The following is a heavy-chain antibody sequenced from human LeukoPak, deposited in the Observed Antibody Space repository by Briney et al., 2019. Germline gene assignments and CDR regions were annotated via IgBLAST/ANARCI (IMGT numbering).Heavy chain of an antibody. CDR2: IYSGGST. D-gene: IGHD5-18*01. CDR1: GFTVSSNY. CDR3: GLSGYLFYYGMDV. Sequence: GGSLRLSCAASGFTVSSNYMSWVRQAPGKGLEWVSVIYSGGSTYYADSVKGRFTISRDNSKNTLYLQMNSLRAEDTAVYYCGLSGYLFYYGMDVWGQGTTVTVSS. V-gene: IGHV3-66*01. J-gene: IGHJ6*02.